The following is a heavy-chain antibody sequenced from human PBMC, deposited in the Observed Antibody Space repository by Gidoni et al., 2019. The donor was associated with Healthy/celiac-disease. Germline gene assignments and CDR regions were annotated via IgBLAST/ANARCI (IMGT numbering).Heavy chain of an antibody. J-gene: IGHJ4*02. D-gene: IGHD3-22*01. CDR2: ITHTGST. V-gene: IGHV4-34*01. Sequence: QVQLQQWGAGLLKPSETLSLTCAMSAPSFSGYYWSWIRQSPGRGLEWIAEITHTGSTNYKPSLRSRVTISVDASKKQFSLQLRSVTAADTAVYYCARGRYHDSSGFPYWGKGTLVTVSS. CDR3: ARGRYHDSSGFPY. CDR1: APSFSGYY.